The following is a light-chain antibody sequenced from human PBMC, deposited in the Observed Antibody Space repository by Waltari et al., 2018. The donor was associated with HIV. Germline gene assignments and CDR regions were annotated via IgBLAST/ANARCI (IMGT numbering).Light chain of an antibody. V-gene: IGKV1-17*01. CDR3: LQYNSHPWT. CDR1: PGSRND. CDR2: AAS. J-gene: IGKJ1*01. Sequence: DVQMTQSPSSLSASVVARFPITCRASPGSRNDLGWYQQKPGKAPKRLMYAASQSGVQSRFRGSGSGTEFTLTIRSLKPEDFATYYCLQYNSHPWTFGQGTKVEIK.